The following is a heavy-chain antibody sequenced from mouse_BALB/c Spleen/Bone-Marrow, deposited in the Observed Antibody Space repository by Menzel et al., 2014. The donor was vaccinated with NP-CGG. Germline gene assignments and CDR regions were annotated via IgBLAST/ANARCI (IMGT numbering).Heavy chain of an antibody. CDR2: ISSGGGST. Sequence: EVKLMESGGGLVKPGGSLKLSCAASGFAFSSYDMSWVRQTPEKRLEWVAYISSGGGSTYYPDTVKGRFTIPRDNAKNTLYLQMSSLKSEDTAMYYCARQGAYYGNYKYFDVWGAGTTVTVSS. D-gene: IGHD2-10*01. CDR3: ARQGAYYGNYKYFDV. CDR1: GFAFSSYD. V-gene: IGHV5-12-1*01. J-gene: IGHJ1*01.